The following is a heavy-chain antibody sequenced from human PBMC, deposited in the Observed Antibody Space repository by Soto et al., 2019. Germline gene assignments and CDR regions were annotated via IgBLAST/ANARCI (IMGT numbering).Heavy chain of an antibody. Sequence: QITLNESGPTVVKPTETLTLTCTFSGFSLTTSGVGVGWVRQSPGKAPEWLAFIYWDDDKRYSTSLKSRLTITKDTSKNQMVLTMTNVVPAETDTYYCAHRVLLVVFGFVTTTATYFDFWGQGTPVVVSS. CDR3: AHRVLLVVFGFVTTTATYFDF. CDR2: IYWDDDK. V-gene: IGHV2-5*02. D-gene: IGHD3-3*01. J-gene: IGHJ4*02. CDR1: GFSLTTSGVG.